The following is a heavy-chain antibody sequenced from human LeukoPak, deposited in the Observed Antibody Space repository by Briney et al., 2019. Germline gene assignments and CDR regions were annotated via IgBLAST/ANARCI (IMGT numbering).Heavy chain of an antibody. CDR2: INPNSGGT. V-gene: IGHV1-2*02. J-gene: IGHJ4*02. CDR1: GYTFTGYY. Sequence: VASVKVSCKASGYTFTGYYMHWVRQAPGQGLEWMGWINPNSGGTNYAQKFQGRVTMTRGTSISTAYMELSRLRSDDTAVYYCARPYDFWSGYYRYWGQGTLVTVSS. CDR3: ARPYDFWSGYYRY. D-gene: IGHD3-3*01.